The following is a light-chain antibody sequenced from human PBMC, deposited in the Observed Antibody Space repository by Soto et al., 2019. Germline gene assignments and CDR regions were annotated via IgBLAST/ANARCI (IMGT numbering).Light chain of an antibody. V-gene: IGKV3-20*01. CDR2: GAS. CDR1: QSVHWSY. J-gene: IGKJ1*01. CDR3: QQYGTSPWT. Sequence: EIVLTQSPGILSLSPGERATLSCRASQSVHWSYLAWYQHKPGQAPRLLIYGASSRATGIPDRFSGSGSGADFTLTISRLEPEDFAVYYCQQYGTSPWTFGQGTKVDIK.